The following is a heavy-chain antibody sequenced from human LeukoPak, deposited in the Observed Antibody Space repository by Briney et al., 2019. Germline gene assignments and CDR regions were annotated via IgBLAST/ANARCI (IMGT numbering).Heavy chain of an antibody. D-gene: IGHD6-13*01. CDR1: GFTFSTYE. CDR3: ARGYYSSSRFDS. J-gene: IGHJ4*02. Sequence: PGGSLRLSCAASGFTFSTYEMNWVRQAPGKGLVWVSRVNSDGSTTNYADSVKGRFTISRDNAENTLYMRMNSLRPKDTAVYYCARGYYSSSRFDSWGQGTLVTVSS. V-gene: IGHV3-74*01. CDR2: VNSDGSTT.